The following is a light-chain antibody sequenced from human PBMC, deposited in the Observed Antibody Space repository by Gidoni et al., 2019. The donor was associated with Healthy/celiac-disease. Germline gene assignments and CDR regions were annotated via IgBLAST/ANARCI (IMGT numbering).Light chain of an antibody. J-gene: IGKJ3*01. Sequence: DIVMTQSLLSLPVTPGEPASSSCRSSQSHLPSNGYNYVDWYLQKPGQSPQLLIYLGSNRASGVPDRFSGSGSGTDFTLKISRVEAEDVGVYYCMQALQTPVTFGPGTKVDIK. CDR1: QSHLPSNGYNY. V-gene: IGKV2-28*01. CDR3: MQALQTPVT. CDR2: LGS.